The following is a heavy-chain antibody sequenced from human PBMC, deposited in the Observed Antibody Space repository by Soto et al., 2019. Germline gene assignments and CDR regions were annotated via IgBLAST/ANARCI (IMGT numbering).Heavy chain of an antibody. CDR1: GGSCSGYY. CDR2: INHSGST. CDR3: ARRGGLVMRAFDI. Sequence: SETLSLTCAVYGGSCSGYYWSWIRQPPGKGLEWIGEINHSGSTNYNPSLKSRVTISVDTSKNQFSLKLSSVTAADTAVYYCARRGGLVMRAFDIWGQGTMVTVSS. D-gene: IGHD6-6*01. V-gene: IGHV4-34*01. J-gene: IGHJ3*02.